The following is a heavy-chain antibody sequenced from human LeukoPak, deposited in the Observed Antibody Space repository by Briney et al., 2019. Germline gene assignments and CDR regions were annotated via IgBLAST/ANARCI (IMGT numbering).Heavy chain of an antibody. CDR2: IYHSGST. CDR1: GFSISSGYY. V-gene: IGHV4-38-2*02. J-gene: IGHJ3*02. CDR3: ARISSGWPYDAFDI. Sequence: PSETLSLTCTVSGFSISSGYYWGWIRQPPGKGLEWIESIYHSGSTYYNPSLKSRVTISVDTSKNQFSLKLSSVTAADTAVYYCARISSGWPYDAFDIWGQGTMVTVSS. D-gene: IGHD6-19*01.